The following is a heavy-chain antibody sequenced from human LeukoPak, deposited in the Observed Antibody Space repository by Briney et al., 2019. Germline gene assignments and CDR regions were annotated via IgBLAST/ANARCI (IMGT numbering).Heavy chain of an antibody. D-gene: IGHD2-2*02. CDR1: GGSISSSSYY. CDR3: ARTSPTIPLFDY. V-gene: IGHV4-39*01. Sequence: SETLSLTCTVSGGSISSSSYYWGWIRQPPGKGLEWIGSIYYSGSTYYNPSLKSRVTISVDTSKNQFSLKLSSVTAADTAVYFCARTSPTIPLFDYWGQGTLVTVPS. J-gene: IGHJ4*02. CDR2: IYYSGST.